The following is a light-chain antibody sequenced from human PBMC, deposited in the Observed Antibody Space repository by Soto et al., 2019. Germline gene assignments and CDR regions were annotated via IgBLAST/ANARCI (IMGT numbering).Light chain of an antibody. J-gene: IGLJ1*01. CDR2: SNN. CDR1: SSNIGINF. Sequence: QPVLSQPPSASGTPGQRVTISCSGSSSNIGINFVYWYQQLPGTAPKLLIYSNNQRLSGVPDRFTGSRSGTSASLAIRGLQSEDEADYYCAVWDDSLRGYVFGTGTKLTVL. CDR3: AVWDDSLRGYV. V-gene: IGLV1-47*02.